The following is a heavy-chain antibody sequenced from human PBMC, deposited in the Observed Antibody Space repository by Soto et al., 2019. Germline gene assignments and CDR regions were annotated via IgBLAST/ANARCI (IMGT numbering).Heavy chain of an antibody. Sequence: EVQLLESGGGLVQPGGSLRLSCAASGLTFSSFAMSWVRQAPGKGLEWVSAIDTSGGGTYYADSVKGRFTISRDNSKNTLYLQMNSLGAEDTAVYYAVKSSRTLGDSWGQGTLVTVSS. CDR1: GLTFSSFA. J-gene: IGHJ4*02. D-gene: IGHD6-13*01. CDR2: IDTSGGGT. V-gene: IGHV3-23*01. CDR3: VKSSRTLGDS.